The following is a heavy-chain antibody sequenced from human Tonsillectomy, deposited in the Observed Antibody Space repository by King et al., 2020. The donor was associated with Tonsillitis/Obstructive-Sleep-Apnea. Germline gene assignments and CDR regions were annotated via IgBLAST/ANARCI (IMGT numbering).Heavy chain of an antibody. CDR1: GFTFSSYA. CDR3: ASEPLEWSDDDAFDI. CDR2: ISYDGSNK. D-gene: IGHD3-3*01. J-gene: IGHJ3*02. V-gene: IGHV3-30*01. Sequence: VQLVESGGGVVQPGRSLRLSCAASGFTFSSYAMHWVRQAPGKGLEWVAVISYDGSNKYYADSVKGRFTISRDNSKNTLYLQMNSLRAEDTDVYYCASEPLEWSDDDAFDIWGQGTMVTVSS.